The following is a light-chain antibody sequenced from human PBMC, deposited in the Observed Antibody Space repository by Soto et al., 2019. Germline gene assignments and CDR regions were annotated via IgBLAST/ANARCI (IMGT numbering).Light chain of an antibody. CDR1: QSVSSY. V-gene: IGKV3-11*01. Sequence: EIVLTQSPATLSLSPGERATLSCRASQSVSSYLAWYQQKPGQAPRPLIYDASNRATGIPARFSGSGSGTDFTLTIGSLEPEDFAIYYCQQRSNWPWTFGRGTKVEIK. CDR2: DAS. CDR3: QQRSNWPWT. J-gene: IGKJ1*01.